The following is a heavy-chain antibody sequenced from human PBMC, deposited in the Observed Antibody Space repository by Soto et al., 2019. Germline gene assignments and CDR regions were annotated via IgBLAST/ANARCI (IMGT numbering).Heavy chain of an antibody. Sequence: EVQLVESGGGLVQPGRSLRLSCAASGFTFDDYAMVWVRQAPGKGLEWVSGISYNSINIGYADSVKGRFTISRDNDKSSLSLQMNSLRAEDTAFYYCATAPRPYGLELNGYFDLWGRGTLVTVSS. CDR3: ATAPRPYGLELNGYFDL. CDR2: ISYNSINI. CDR1: GFTFDDYA. D-gene: IGHD1-26*01. V-gene: IGHV3-9*01. J-gene: IGHJ2*01.